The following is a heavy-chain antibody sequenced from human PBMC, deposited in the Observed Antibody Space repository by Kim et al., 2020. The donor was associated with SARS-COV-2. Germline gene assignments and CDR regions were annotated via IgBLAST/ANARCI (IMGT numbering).Heavy chain of an antibody. CDR1: GFSLSDYS. CDR2: SRDKPRRYST. Sequence: GGSLRLSCAASGFSLSDYSIDWFRQAQGKRLEWVAHSRDKPRRYSTEYAASVRGRFTLSRDESRNSLHLLMNSLKIEDAGVYYWGRALNDTDAPGVYWGQGTLVTVSS. CDR3: GRALNDTDAPGVY. V-gene: IGHV3-72*01. J-gene: IGHJ4*02. D-gene: IGHD3-22*01.